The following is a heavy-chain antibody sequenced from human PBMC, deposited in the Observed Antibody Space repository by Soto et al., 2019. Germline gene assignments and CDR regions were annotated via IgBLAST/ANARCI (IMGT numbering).Heavy chain of an antibody. J-gene: IGHJ4*02. Sequence: QVQLQESGPGLVKPSGTLSLTCAVSGGSISSSNWWSWVRQPPGKGLEWIGEIYHSGSTNYNLSLKSRVTISVHKSKNQFSLKLSSVTAADTAVYYCVRSGDYYDSSGPSFDYWGQGTLVTVSS. D-gene: IGHD3-22*01. CDR2: IYHSGST. CDR3: VRSGDYYDSSGPSFDY. CDR1: GGSISSSNW. V-gene: IGHV4-4*02.